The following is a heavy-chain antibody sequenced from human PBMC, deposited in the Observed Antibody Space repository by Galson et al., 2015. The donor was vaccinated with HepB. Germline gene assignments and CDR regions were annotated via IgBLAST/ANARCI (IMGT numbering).Heavy chain of an antibody. D-gene: IGHD2-2*01. CDR2: IKQDGSEK. V-gene: IGHV3-7*03. CDR1: GFTFSSYW. Sequence: SLRLSCAASGFTFSSYWMSWVRQAPGKGLEWVANIKQDGSEKYYVDSVKGRFTISRDNAKNSLYLQMNSRRAEDTAVYYCARANPVSGCSSTSCYPFGPDLFDYWGQGTLVTVSS. CDR3: ARANPVSGCSSTSCYPFGPDLFDY. J-gene: IGHJ4*02.